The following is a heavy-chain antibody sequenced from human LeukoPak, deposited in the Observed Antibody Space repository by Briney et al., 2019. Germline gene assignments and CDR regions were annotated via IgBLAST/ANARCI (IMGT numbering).Heavy chain of an antibody. V-gene: IGHV1-69*01. J-gene: IGHJ4*02. CDR2: IIPVCGTA. CDR1: GGTFSSYA. D-gene: IGHD3-16*02. Sequence: GSSVKLSCKASGGTFSSYAISWVRQAPGQGLEWMGVIIPVCGTANYAQKFQGRVTITADESTSTAYMELNSLRSEDTAVYYCARTYYDYVWGSYRFFDYWGQGTLVTVSS. CDR3: ARTYYDYVWGSYRFFDY.